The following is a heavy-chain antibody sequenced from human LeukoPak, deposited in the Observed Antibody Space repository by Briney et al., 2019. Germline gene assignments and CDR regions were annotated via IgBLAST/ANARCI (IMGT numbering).Heavy chain of an antibody. CDR2: IRNRANSYIT. V-gene: IGHV3-72*01. J-gene: IGHJ4*02. D-gene: IGHD3-22*01. CDR1: GFTFSDHH. Sequence: GGSLRLSCAASGFTFSDHHMDCVRQAPGGGLEWVGRIRNRANSYITKYAASVTGRFTISRDDSRNSMFLQMNSLVTEDTAVYFCTRLNYFDGSGYYPDYWSQGTLVTVSS. CDR3: TRLNYFDGSGYYPDY.